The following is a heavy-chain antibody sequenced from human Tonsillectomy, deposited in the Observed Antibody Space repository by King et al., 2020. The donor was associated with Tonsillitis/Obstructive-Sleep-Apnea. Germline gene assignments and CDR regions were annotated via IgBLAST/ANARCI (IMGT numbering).Heavy chain of an antibody. D-gene: IGHD4-11*01. V-gene: IGHV7-4-1*02. CDR1: GYTFTSYA. Sequence: QLVQSGSELKKPGASVKVSCKASGYTFTSYAMNWVRQAPGQGLELMGWINTNTGNPTYAQGLTGRFGFSLDTSVSTAYLQISSLKAEDTAVYYCAREVGYSNYQPYYMDVWGKGTTVTVSS. CDR3: AREVGYSNYQPYYMDV. J-gene: IGHJ6*03. CDR2: INTNTGNP.